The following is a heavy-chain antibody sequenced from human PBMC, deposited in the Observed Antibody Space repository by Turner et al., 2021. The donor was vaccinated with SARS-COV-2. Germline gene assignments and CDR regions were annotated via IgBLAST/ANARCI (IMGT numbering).Heavy chain of an antibody. CDR1: GFTCRSYW. D-gene: IGHD3-22*01. V-gene: IGHV3-7*01. CDR3: VRDYTVEDSGAYYDRLDH. J-gene: IGHJ4*02. CDR2: IKGDVSKI. Sequence: EVQFVESGGGLVQPGGSLRLSCEAAGFTCRSYWMTWVRQAPGKGLEWVANIKGDVSKIRYLDSVMGRFTISRDNAKNSLFLQMNSLRVEDTAVYYYVRDYTVEDSGAYYDRLDHWGQGISVAVSS.